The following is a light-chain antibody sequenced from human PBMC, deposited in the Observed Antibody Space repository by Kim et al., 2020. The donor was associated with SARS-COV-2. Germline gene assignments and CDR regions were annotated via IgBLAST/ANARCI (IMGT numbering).Light chain of an antibody. J-gene: IGLJ1*01. CDR3: CSTSNTLDYV. CDR2: DVR. Sequence: GQSLTISCSATSGDIGNTNSVSWYQHHSGQAPRLIIYDVRDRPSGVSARFSGATSDNMASLTISGLRSEDEADYYCCSTSNTLDYVFGSGTKVTVL. CDR1: SGDIGNTNS. V-gene: IGLV2-14*03.